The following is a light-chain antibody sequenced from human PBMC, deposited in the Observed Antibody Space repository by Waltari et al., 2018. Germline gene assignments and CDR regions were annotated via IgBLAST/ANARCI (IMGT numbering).Light chain of an antibody. CDR1: SSDIGNYNY. Sequence: QSALAQPASVSGSPGPSLAISCTGTSSDIGNYNYVSWYQQHPGKAPKLILYEVSDRPSGVSRRFSGSKSGNKATLTISGLQADDEADYYCSSYTNRATLRVFGTGTKVTVL. J-gene: IGLJ1*01. V-gene: IGLV2-14*01. CDR2: EVS. CDR3: SSYTNRATLRV.